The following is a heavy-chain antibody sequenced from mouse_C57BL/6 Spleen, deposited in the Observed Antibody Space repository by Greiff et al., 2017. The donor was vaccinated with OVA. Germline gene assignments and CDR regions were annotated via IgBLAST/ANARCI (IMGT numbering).Heavy chain of an antibody. CDR3: ARDLITTVEAY. V-gene: IGHV1-55*01. CDR2: IYPGSGST. D-gene: IGHD1-1*01. CDR1: GYTFTSYW. Sequence: VQLQQPGAELVKPGASVKMSCKASGYTFTSYWITWVKQRPGQGLEWIGDIYPGSGSTNYNEKFKSKATLTLDTSSSTAYMQLSSLTSEDSAVYYCARDLITTVEAYWGQGTLVTVSA. J-gene: IGHJ3*01.